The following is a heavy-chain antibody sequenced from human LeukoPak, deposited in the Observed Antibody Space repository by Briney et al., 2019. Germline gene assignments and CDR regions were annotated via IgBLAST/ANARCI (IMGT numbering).Heavy chain of an antibody. J-gene: IGHJ4*02. CDR3: ARTILLGGYTGFDY. D-gene: IGHD5-12*01. V-gene: IGHV3-48*01. CDR2: ISGGSSTI. CDR1: GFTFSDYS. Sequence: GGSLRLSCAASGFTFSDYSTNWVRQAPGKGLEWVSYISGGSSTIYYADSVKGRFTISRDNAKNSLYLHMNSLRAEDTAVYYCARTILLGGYTGFDYWGQGTLVTVSS.